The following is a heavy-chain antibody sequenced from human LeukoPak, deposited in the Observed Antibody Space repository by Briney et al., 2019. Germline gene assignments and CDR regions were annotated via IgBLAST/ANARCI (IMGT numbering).Heavy chain of an antibody. Sequence: GGSLRLSCAASGFTFDDYGMSWVRQGPGKGLEWVSGINWNGGSTGYADSVKGRFTISRDNAKNSLYLQMNSLRVEDTALYYCARESGRGYDSYFDYWGQGILVTVSS. CDR3: ARESGRGYDSYFDY. V-gene: IGHV3-20*04. CDR2: INWNGGST. CDR1: GFTFDDYG. D-gene: IGHD5-12*01. J-gene: IGHJ4*02.